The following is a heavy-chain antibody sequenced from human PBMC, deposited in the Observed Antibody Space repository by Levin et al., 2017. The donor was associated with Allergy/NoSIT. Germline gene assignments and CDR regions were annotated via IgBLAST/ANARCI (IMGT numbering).Heavy chain of an antibody. CDR1: GFRVSSNY. V-gene: IGHV3-53*01. J-gene: IGHJ4*02. CDR2: IYSGGST. D-gene: IGHD6-6*01. Sequence: LSLTCAASGFRVSSNYMSWVRQAPGKGLEWVSVIYSGGSTYYSDSVRGRFTISRDNSKNTLYLQLNSLRVEDTAVYYCGRTSSYCGQGTLVTVSS. CDR3: GRTSSY.